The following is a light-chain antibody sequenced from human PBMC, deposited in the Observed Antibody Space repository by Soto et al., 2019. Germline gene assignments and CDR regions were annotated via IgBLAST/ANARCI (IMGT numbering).Light chain of an antibody. CDR3: QQRSNWPPIT. Sequence: IVLKQSPGTLSLSPGERATLSCRASQSVSSNYLAWYQQKPGQAPRLLIYGASSRATGIPDRFSGSGSGTDFTLTISSLEPEDFAVYYCQQRSNWPPITFGQGTRLEIK. V-gene: IGKV3D-20*02. CDR2: GAS. J-gene: IGKJ5*01. CDR1: QSVSSNY.